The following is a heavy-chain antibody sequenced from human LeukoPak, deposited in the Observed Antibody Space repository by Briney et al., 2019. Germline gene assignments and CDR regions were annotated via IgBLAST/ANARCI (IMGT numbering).Heavy chain of an antibody. J-gene: IGHJ4*02. CDR1: GYSFTSYW. D-gene: IGHD6-13*01. CDR3: ARRGIAAAGDDY. CDR2: IYPVDSDT. V-gene: IGHV5-51*01. Sequence: GKSLKICFKGSGYSFTSYWIGWVRQLPGKGLEWLGIIYPVDSDTRYSPSFQAQVTIPADKSISTAYLQWSSLKASDTAMYYCARRGIAAAGDDYWGQGTLVTVSS.